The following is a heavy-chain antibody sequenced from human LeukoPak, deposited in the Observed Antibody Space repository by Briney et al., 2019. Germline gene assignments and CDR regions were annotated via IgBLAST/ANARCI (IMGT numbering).Heavy chain of an antibody. D-gene: IGHD1-1*01. V-gene: IGHV3-23*01. Sequence: PGGSLRLSCAASGFTFSSYEMNWVRQAPGKGLEWVSAISGSGGSTYYADSVKGRFTISRDNSKNTLYLQMNSLRAEDTAVYYCAKDRWTEVDAFDIWGQGTMVTVSS. CDR3: AKDRWTEVDAFDI. J-gene: IGHJ3*02. CDR2: ISGSGGST. CDR1: GFTFSSYE.